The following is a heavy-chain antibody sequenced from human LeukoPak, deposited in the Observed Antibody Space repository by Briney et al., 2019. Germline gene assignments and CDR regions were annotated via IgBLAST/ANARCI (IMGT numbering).Heavy chain of an antibody. CDR2: IYSTGST. CDR1: GGTISSYY. Sequence: PSETLSLTCSASGGTISSYYLSWIRQPPGKGLEWIGYIYSTGSTNYNPSLKSRVTISVDTSKNQFSLKLTSVTAAHAGVYYCERAGTLFVAVIAVNCFDPWGQGTLVTVSS. D-gene: IGHD3-3*01. J-gene: IGHJ5*02. CDR3: ERAGTLFVAVIAVNCFDP. V-gene: IGHV4-59*01.